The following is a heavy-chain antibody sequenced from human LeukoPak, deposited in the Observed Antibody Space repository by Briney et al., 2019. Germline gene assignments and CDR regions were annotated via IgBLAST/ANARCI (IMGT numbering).Heavy chain of an antibody. CDR3: ARGGRFCSSTSCSQFDP. Sequence: SETLSLTCTVSGGSISSYYWSWIRQPAGKGLEWIGRIYTSGSTNYNPSLKSRVTMSVDTSKNQFSLKLSFVTAADTAVYYCARGGRFCSSTSCSQFDPWGRGTLVTVSS. CDR2: IYTSGST. CDR1: GGSISSYY. J-gene: IGHJ5*02. V-gene: IGHV4-4*07. D-gene: IGHD2-2*01.